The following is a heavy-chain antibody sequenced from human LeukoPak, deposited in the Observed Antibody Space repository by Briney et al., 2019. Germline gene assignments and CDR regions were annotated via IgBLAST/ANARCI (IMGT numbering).Heavy chain of an antibody. CDR1: GGSFSGYY. J-gene: IGHJ4*02. CDR2: INHSGST. D-gene: IGHD5-24*01. CDR3: ARGRRDGYND. V-gene: IGHV4-34*01. Sequence: SETLSLTXAVYGGSFSGYYWSWIRQPPGKGLEWIGEINHSGSTNYNPSLKSRVTISVDTSKNQFSLKLSSVTAADTAVYYCARGRRDGYNDWGQGTLVTVSS.